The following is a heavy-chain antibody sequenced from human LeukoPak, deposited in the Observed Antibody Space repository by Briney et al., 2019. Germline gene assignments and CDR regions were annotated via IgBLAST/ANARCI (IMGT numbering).Heavy chain of an antibody. Sequence: SETLSLTCAVYGGSFSGYYWGWIRQPPGKGLEWIGEINHSGSTNYNPSLKSRVTISVDTSKNQFSLKLSSVTAADTAVYYCALLRLRFGQAPIDYWGQGTLVTVSS. V-gene: IGHV4-34*01. D-gene: IGHD5-12*01. CDR3: ALLRLRFGQAPIDY. CDR1: GGSFSGYY. CDR2: INHSGST. J-gene: IGHJ4*02.